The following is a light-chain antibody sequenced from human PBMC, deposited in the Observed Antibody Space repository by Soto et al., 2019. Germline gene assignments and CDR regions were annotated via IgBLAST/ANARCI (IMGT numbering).Light chain of an antibody. CDR2: DAS. CDR1: QSIGTW. J-gene: IGKJ5*01. CDR3: QQSDTYPLT. Sequence: DIQMTQSPSTLSASVGDRVTITCRASQSIGTWLAWYQHRPGKAPSLLIYDASTLRSGVPSRFSGSGSGTESTLTISSLPADDFATYYCQQSDTYPLTFGQGTRLEIK. V-gene: IGKV1-5*01.